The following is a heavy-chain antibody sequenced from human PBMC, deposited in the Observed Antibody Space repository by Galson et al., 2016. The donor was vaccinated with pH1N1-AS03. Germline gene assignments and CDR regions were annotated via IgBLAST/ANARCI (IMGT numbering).Heavy chain of an antibody. V-gene: IGHV4-39*07. CDR2: MSYSGST. CDR1: GGSISSSNYY. CDR3: ARRRLFWTPGFDP. Sequence: LSLTCTVSGGSISSSNYYWGWIRQPPGKGLERIGSMSYSGSTYYNPSLKSRVTISVDTSKNQFSLKLSSVTAADTAVYYCARRRLFWTPGFDPWGQGTLGTVSS. D-gene: IGHD3/OR15-3a*01. J-gene: IGHJ5*02.